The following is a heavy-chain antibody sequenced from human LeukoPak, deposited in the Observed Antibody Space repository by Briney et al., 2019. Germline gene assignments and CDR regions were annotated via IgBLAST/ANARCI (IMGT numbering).Heavy chain of an antibody. J-gene: IGHJ4*02. V-gene: IGHV3-66*01. CDR3: ARVPPYYDFWSGYSPYYFDY. D-gene: IGHD3-3*01. CDR1: GFTVSSNY. Sequence: TGGSLRLSCAASGFTVSSNYMSWVRQAPGKGLEWVSVIYCGGSTYYADSVKGRFTISRDSSKNTLYLQTNSLRAEDTAVYYCARVPPYYDFWSGYSPYYFDYWGQGTLVTVSS. CDR2: IYCGGST.